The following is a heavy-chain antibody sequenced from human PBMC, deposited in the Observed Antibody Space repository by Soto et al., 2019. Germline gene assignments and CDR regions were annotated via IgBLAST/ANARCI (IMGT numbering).Heavy chain of an antibody. Sequence: QVQLVQSGAEVKKPGASVKVSCKASGYTFTSYDINWVRQATGQGLEWMGWMNPNSGNAGYAQKFQGRVTMNRNTSISTAYMALSSLRSEDTAVYYCAREHSSSWRFDYWGPGTLVTVSS. J-gene: IGHJ4*02. V-gene: IGHV1-8*01. CDR3: AREHSSSWRFDY. CDR1: GYTFTSYD. CDR2: MNPNSGNA. D-gene: IGHD6-13*01.